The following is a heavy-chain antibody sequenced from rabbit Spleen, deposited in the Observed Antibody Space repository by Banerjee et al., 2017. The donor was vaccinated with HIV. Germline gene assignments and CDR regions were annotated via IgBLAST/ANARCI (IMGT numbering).Heavy chain of an antibody. CDR2: INGGSSGST. V-gene: IGHV1S45*01. CDR3: ARGIPYGYAGDSYPPYGMDL. Sequence: QEQLVESGGGLVKPGASLTLTCKASGFSFSNKAVMCWVRQAPGRGLEWIACINGGSSGSTYYASLAKVRFTISKTSATAVTLQMTGLTAADTATYFCARGIPYGYAGDSYPPYGMDLWGPGTLVTVS. J-gene: IGHJ6*01. CDR1: GFSFSNKAV. D-gene: IGHD6-1*01.